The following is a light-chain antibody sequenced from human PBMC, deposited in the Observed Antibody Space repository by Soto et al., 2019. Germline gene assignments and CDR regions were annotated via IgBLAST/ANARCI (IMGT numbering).Light chain of an antibody. CDR1: QSISSW. CDR3: QQYNSYSYT. V-gene: IGKV1-5*01. J-gene: IGKJ2*01. CDR2: DAS. Sequence: DIQMTQSPSTLSASVGDRVTITCRASQSISSWLAWYQQKPGKAPKLLIYDASSLESGVPPRFSCSRSGTAYTRTSSTLQPDDLATYYCQQYNSYSYTFGQGTKLEIK.